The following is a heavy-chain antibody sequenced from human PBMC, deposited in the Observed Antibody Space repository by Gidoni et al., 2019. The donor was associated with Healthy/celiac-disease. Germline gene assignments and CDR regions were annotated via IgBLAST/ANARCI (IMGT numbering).Heavy chain of an antibody. V-gene: IGHV2-70*04. J-gene: IGHJ4*02. D-gene: IGHD2-2*01. CDR1: GFSLSTSGMR. CDR3: ARIGYCSSTSCRTDCFDY. CDR2: IDWDNDK. Sequence: QGTLKESGPALVKPTQTLTLTCTFYGFSLSTSGMRVSWIRQPPGKALEWLAGIDWDNDKFDSTSLKTRLTISKNTSKDQVVLTMTLMDPVDTATYYCARIGYCSSTSCRTDCFDYWGQGTLVTVSS.